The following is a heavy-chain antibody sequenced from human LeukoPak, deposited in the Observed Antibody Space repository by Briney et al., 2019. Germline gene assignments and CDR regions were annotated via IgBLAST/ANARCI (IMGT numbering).Heavy chain of an antibody. Sequence: GGSLRLSCAASGFTFSNYAMSWVRQAPGKGLEWVSSISSSSSYIYYADSVKGRFTISRDNAKNSLYLQMNSLRAEDTAVYYCARDIVVVPAAIPIGYYGMDVWGQGTTVTVSS. D-gene: IGHD2-2*01. V-gene: IGHV3-21*01. CDR3: ARDIVVVPAAIPIGYYGMDV. J-gene: IGHJ6*02. CDR1: GFTFSNYA. CDR2: ISSSSSYI.